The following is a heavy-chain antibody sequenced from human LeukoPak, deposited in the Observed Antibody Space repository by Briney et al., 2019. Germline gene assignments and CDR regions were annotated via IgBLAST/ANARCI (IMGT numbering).Heavy chain of an antibody. CDR3: ARAPPQQWLVLGYYYYMDV. J-gene: IGHJ6*03. D-gene: IGHD6-19*01. CDR1: GYTFTSYG. Sequence: GASVKVSCKASGYTFTSYGISWVRQAPRQGLEWMGWISAYNGNTNYAQKLQGRVTMTTDTSTSTAYMELRSLRSDDTAVYYCARAPPQQWLVLGYYYYMDVWGKGTTVTISS. CDR2: ISAYNGNT. V-gene: IGHV1-18*01.